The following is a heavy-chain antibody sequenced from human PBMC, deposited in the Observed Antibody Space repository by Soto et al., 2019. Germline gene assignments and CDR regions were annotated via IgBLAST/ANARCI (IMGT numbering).Heavy chain of an antibody. D-gene: IGHD3-9*01. J-gene: IGHJ4*02. CDR1: GFNLSHPW. Sequence: GGSVRLSCAASGFNLSHPWMTWVRQAAGKGLEWVGRIKSETDGGTADYAAPVKGRITISRDDSKNTVYLQMNSLKTEDTAVYYCTTGIYYDLLTGYHDVAYWGQGTLVTVSS. V-gene: IGHV3-15*01. CDR2: IKSETDGGTA. CDR3: TTGIYYDLLTGYHDVAY.